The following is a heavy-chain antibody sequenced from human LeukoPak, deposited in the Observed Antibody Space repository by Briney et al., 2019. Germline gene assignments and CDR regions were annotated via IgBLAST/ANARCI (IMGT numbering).Heavy chain of an antibody. CDR2: INPNSGGT. D-gene: IGHD2-21*02. CDR1: GGTFSSYA. V-gene: IGHV1-2*02. J-gene: IGHJ4*02. CDR3: ARGYCSGDCFTLFDY. Sequence: ASVKVSCEASGGTFSSYAISWVRQAPGQGHEWMGWINPNSGGTNYAQKFQGRVTVTRGTSISTAYMELSSLRSDDTAVYYCARGYCSGDCFTLFDYWGQRTLVTVSS.